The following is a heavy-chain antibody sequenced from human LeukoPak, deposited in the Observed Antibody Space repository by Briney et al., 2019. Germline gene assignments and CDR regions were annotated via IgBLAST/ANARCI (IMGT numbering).Heavy chain of an antibody. D-gene: IGHD2-21*01. CDR2: IYYSGST. Sequence: SETLSLTCSVSGGSVSSGSYYWSWIRQPPGKGLEWIGYIYYSGSTNYSPSLKSRVTISVDTSKNQFSLKLSSVTAADTAEYYCARDLLDYYYGMDVWGKGTTVTVSS. CDR3: ARDLLDYYYGMDV. V-gene: IGHV4-61*01. J-gene: IGHJ6*04. CDR1: GGSVSSGSYY.